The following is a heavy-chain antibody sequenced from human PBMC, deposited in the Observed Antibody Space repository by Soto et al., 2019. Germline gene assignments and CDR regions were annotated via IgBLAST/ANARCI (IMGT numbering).Heavy chain of an antibody. CDR2: IYYSGST. Sequence: SETLSLTCTVSGGSISSGDYYWSWIRQPPGKGLEWIGYIYYSGSTYYNPSLKSRVTISVDKSKNQFSLKLSSVTAADTAVYYCARFTPDNWNATDAFDIWGQGTMVTVSS. D-gene: IGHD1-20*01. CDR1: GGSISSGDYY. J-gene: IGHJ3*02. CDR3: ARFTPDNWNATDAFDI. V-gene: IGHV4-30-4*01.